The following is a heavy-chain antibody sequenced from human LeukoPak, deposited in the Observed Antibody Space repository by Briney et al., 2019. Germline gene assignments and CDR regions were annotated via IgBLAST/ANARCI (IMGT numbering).Heavy chain of an antibody. J-gene: IGHJ6*03. D-gene: IGHD1-26*01. V-gene: IGHV4-34*01. Sequence: SETLSLTCAVYGGSFSDHYWNWIRQPPGKGLEWIGEINHSGTTNYNASLKSRVTISVDTSKNQFSLKLSSVTAADTAFYYCASQGHHGKIVGTTLSYFYMDVWGKGTTVTVSS. CDR3: ASQGHHGKIVGTTLSYFYMDV. CDR2: INHSGTT. CDR1: GGSFSDHY.